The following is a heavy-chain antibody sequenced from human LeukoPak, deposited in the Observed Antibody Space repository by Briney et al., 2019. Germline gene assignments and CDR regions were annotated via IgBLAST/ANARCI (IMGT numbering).Heavy chain of an antibody. CDR2: INPNSGGT. D-gene: IGHD2-15*01. CDR1: GYTFTGYY. CDR3: ARVLSIFYYGMDV. V-gene: IGHV1-2*02. Sequence: ASVKVSCKASGYTFTGYYMHWVRQAPGQGLEWMGWINPNSGGTNYAQKFQGRVTMTRDTSISTAYMELSRLRSDDTAVYYCARVLSIFYYGMDVWGQGTTVTVSS. J-gene: IGHJ6*02.